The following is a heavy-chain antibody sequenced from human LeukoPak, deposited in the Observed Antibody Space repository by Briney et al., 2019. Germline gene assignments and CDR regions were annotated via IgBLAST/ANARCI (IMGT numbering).Heavy chain of an antibody. J-gene: IGHJ4*02. Sequence: SETLSLTCAVSTDSITSNWWSWVRQPPGKGLEWIGEVHKSGSTNYYPSLQSRVTISIDKSKNQIALELTSVTAAHTAVYYCAREIVGAPTPGAYWGQGILVTVSS. CDR2: VHKSGST. D-gene: IGHD1-26*01. CDR1: TDSITSNW. CDR3: AREIVGAPTPGAY. V-gene: IGHV4-4*02.